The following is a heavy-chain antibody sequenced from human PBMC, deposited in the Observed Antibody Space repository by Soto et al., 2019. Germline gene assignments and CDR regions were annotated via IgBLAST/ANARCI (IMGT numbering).Heavy chain of an antibody. D-gene: IGHD3-9*01. J-gene: IGHJ6*02. CDR3: AKGITILWYYGMDV. Sequence: GGSLRLSCAASGFTFSSYAMSWVRQAPGKGLEWVSGISGSGGSTYYADSVKGRFTISRDNSKNTLYLQMNSLRAEDTAVYYCAKGITILWYYGMDVWGQGTTVTVSS. CDR2: ISGSGGST. V-gene: IGHV3-23*01. CDR1: GFTFSSYA.